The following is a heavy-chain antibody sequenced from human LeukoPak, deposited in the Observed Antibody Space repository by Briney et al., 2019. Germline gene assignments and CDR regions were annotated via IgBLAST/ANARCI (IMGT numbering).Heavy chain of an antibody. Sequence: ASVKVSCKASGDTVGSYVINWVRQAPGRGLEWMGGIIPIFDTTDYAQKFQDRVTITLDKSTSTSYLELSSLRSEDTAVYYCAKGGTGYSHDWSDCWGQGTLVTVSS. CDR3: AKGGTGYSHDWSDC. J-gene: IGHJ4*02. D-gene: IGHD5-18*01. V-gene: IGHV1-69*06. CDR1: GDTVGSYV. CDR2: IIPIFDTT.